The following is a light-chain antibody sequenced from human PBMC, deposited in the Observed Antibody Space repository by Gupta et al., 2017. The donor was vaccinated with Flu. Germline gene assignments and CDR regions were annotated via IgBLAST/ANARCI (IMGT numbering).Light chain of an antibody. Sequence: EIVMTQSTATLSVSPGERATLSCRASQSVSSNLAWYQQKPGQAPRLLIYGASTRATGIPARFSGSGSGTEFTLTISSLQSEDFAVYYCQQYNNWPRGFGQGTKVEIK. J-gene: IGKJ1*01. CDR2: GAS. CDR3: QQYNNWPRG. V-gene: IGKV3-15*01. CDR1: QSVSSN.